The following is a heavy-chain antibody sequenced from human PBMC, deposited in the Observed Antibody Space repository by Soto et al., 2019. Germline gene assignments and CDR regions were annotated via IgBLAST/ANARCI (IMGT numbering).Heavy chain of an antibody. CDR2: ISYDGSNK. J-gene: IGHJ4*02. D-gene: IGHD5-12*01. V-gene: IGHV3-30*18. Sequence: QVQLVESGGGVVQPGRSLRLSCAASGFTFSSYDMHWVLQAPAKGLEWVAVISYDGSNKYYADSVKGRFTISIDNSKNTLYLQMNSLGAEDTAVYYCAKEYRGYEHFDYWGQGTLVTVSS. CDR1: GFTFSSYD. CDR3: AKEYRGYEHFDY.